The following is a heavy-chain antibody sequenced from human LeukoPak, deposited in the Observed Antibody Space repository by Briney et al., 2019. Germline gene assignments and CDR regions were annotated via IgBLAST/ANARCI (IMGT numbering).Heavy chain of an antibody. J-gene: IGHJ4*02. D-gene: IGHD2-15*01. Sequence: ASVKVSXKASGYTFTGYYMHWVRQAPGQGLEWMGRINPNSGGTNYAQKFQGRVTMTRDTSISTAYMELSRLRSDDTAVYYCARGAYCSGGSCLQPKRYDYWGQGTLVTVSS. V-gene: IGHV1-2*06. CDR2: INPNSGGT. CDR1: GYTFTGYY. CDR3: ARGAYCSGGSCLQPKRYDY.